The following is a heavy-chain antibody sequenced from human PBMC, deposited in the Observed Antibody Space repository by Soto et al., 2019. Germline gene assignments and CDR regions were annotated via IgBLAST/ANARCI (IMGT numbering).Heavy chain of an antibody. CDR1: GGTFSSYA. J-gene: IGHJ6*02. Sequence: SVKVSCKASGGTFSSYAISWVRQAPGQGLEWMGGIIPIFGTANYAQKFQGRVTITADESTSTAYMELSSLRSEDTAVYYCARDCSSTSCYPLYYYGMDVWGQGTTVTV. V-gene: IGHV1-69*13. CDR2: IIPIFGTA. D-gene: IGHD2-2*01. CDR3: ARDCSSTSCYPLYYYGMDV.